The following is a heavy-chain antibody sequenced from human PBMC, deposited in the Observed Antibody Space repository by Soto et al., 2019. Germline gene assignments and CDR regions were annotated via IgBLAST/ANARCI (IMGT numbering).Heavy chain of an antibody. V-gene: IGHV1-69*06. CDR3: ARDQHYYDSSGSSLDV. J-gene: IGHJ6*02. Sequence: ASVKVSCKASAGTFSSYAISWVRQAPGQGLEWMGGIIPIFGTANYARKFQGRVTITADKATSTAYMELSSLRSEDTAVYYCARDQHYYDSSGSSLDVWGQGTTVTVSS. CDR2: IIPIFGTA. D-gene: IGHD3-22*01. CDR1: AGTFSSYA.